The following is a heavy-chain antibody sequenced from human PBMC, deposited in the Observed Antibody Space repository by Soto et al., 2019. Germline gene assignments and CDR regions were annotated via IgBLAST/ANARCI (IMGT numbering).Heavy chain of an antibody. J-gene: IGHJ1*01. D-gene: IGHD1-26*01. CDR2: TSYDGSNK. V-gene: IGHV3-30*13. Sequence: QVQLVESGGGVVQPGTSLRVSCVGSGFTFRSYVIHWVRQAPGKGLEWVALTSYDGSNKYYGDSVRGRFTISRDKSRNRVDLQMDSVRLEDTALYCCARWETTGGVDVWSQGTLVSVSS. CDR3: ARWETTGGVDV. CDR1: GFTFRSYV.